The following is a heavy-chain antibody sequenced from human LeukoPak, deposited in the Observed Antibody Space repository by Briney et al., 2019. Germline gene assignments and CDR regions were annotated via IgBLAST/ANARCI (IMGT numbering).Heavy chain of an antibody. CDR1: GFTFSSYA. J-gene: IGHJ6*03. CDR2: ISGSGGSI. V-gene: IGHV3-23*01. CDR3: ARDHSSSWYEPYYYYYMDV. D-gene: IGHD6-13*01. Sequence: GGTLRLSCAASGFTFSSYALSWVRQAPGKGLEWVSSISGSGGSIYYADSVKGRFTISRDNAKNSLYLQMNSLRAEDTAVYYCARDHSSSWYEPYYYYYMDVWGKGTTVTVSS.